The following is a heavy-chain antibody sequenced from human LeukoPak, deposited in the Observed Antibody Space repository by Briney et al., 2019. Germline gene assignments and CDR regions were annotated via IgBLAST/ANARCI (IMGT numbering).Heavy chain of an antibody. CDR3: ARVYGNDFWSGYYTPYFDY. D-gene: IGHD3-3*01. CDR2: IDHSGST. V-gene: IGHV4-34*01. Sequence: SETLSLTCAVYGGSFSGYYWSWIRQPPGEGLEWIGEIDHSGSTNYNPSLKSRVTISVDTSKNQFSLKLSSVTAADTAVYYCARVYGNDFWSGYYTPYFDYWGQGTLVTVSS. CDR1: GGSFSGYY. J-gene: IGHJ4*02.